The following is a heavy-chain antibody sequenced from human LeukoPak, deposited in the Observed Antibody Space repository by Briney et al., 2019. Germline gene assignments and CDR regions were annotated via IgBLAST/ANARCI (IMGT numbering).Heavy chain of an antibody. CDR1: GFTFSNYD. CDR2: ISYNGNNK. Sequence: QRGRCLRLSCAASGFTFSNYDLHWVRQAPGKGLAWVALISYNGNNKSYAESVKGRFSISRDNSENTLYLDMNSLRAEDTALYYCAKVAKYCSVGICRDGGYDAFDIWGQGTMVTVSS. J-gene: IGHJ3*02. D-gene: IGHD2-15*01. V-gene: IGHV3-30*18. CDR3: AKVAKYCSVGICRDGGYDAFDI.